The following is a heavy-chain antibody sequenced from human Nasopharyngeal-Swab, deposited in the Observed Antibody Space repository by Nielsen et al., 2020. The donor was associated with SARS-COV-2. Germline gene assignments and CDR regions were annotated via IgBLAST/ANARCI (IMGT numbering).Heavy chain of an antibody. CDR2: ISSSDSTV. CDR3: ARDRFQH. V-gene: IGHV3-48*03. Sequence: WIRQPPGKGLEWVSYISSSDSTVYYADSVKGRFTISRDNAKNSLYLQMNSLRAEDTAVYYCARDRFQHWGQGTLVTVSS. J-gene: IGHJ1*01.